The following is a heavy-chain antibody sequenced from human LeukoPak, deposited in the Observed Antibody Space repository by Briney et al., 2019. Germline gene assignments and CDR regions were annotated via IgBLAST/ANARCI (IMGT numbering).Heavy chain of an antibody. CDR3: ARQVVDTAMALDY. J-gene: IGHJ4*02. Sequence: GESLQISCQGSGYSFTSYWIGWVRQMPGKGLEWMGIIYPGDSDTRYSPSFQGQVTISADKSISTANLQWSSLKASDTAMYYCARQVVDTAMALDYWGQGTLVTVSS. CDR1: GYSFTSYW. D-gene: IGHD5-18*01. CDR2: IYPGDSDT. V-gene: IGHV5-51*01.